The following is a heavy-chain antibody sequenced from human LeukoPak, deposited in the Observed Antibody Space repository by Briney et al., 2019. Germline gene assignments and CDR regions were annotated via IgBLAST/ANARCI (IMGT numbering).Heavy chain of an antibody. CDR2: ISYDGSNK. CDR1: GFTFSSYG. Sequence: GGSLRLSCAASGFTFSSYGMHWVRQAPGKGLEWVAVISYDGSNKYYADSVKGRFTISRDNSKNTLYLQMNSLRAEDTAVYYCAKAEQQLGDAFDIWGQGTMVTVSS. CDR3: AKAEQQLGDAFDI. V-gene: IGHV3-30*18. J-gene: IGHJ3*02. D-gene: IGHD6-13*01.